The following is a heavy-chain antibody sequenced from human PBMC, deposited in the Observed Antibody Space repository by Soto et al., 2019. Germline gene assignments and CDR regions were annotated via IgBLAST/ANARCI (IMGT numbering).Heavy chain of an antibody. CDR1: GFTFSDYY. CDR3: ARGSLGYSYGNYGMDV. D-gene: IGHD5-18*01. CDR2: ISRSGSSI. J-gene: IGHJ6*02. Sequence: GGSLRLSCAASGFTFSDYYMSWIRQAPGKGLEWVSYISRSGSSIYYADSVKGRFTISRDNAKNSLYLQMNSLRAEDTAVYYCARGSLGYSYGNYGMDVWGQGTTVTVSS. V-gene: IGHV3-11*01.